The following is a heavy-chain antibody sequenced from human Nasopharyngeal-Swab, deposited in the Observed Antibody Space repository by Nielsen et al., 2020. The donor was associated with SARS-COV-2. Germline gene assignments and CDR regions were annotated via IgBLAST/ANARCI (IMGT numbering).Heavy chain of an antibody. J-gene: IGHJ6*02. CDR1: GFTLSSYA. CDR2: IYSGGSST. D-gene: IGHD6-13*01. Sequence: GESLQISCAASGFTLSSYAMSWVRQAPGKGLEWVSVIYSGGSSTYYADSVKGRFTISRDNSKNTLYLQMNSLRAEDTAVYYCANLLFSSSWYEGYYYGMDVWGQGTTVTVSS. CDR3: ANLLFSSSWYEGYYYGMDV. V-gene: IGHV3-23*03.